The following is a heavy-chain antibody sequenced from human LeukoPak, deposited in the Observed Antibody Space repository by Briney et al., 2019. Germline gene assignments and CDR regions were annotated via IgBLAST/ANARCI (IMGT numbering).Heavy chain of an antibody. Sequence: SETLSLTCTVSGGSISSSSYYWGWIRQPPGKGLEWIGSIYYSGSTYYNPSLKSRVTISVDTSKNQFSLKLSSVTAADTAVYYCARDIRWELPQAGYYMDVWGKGTTVTVSS. V-gene: IGHV4-39*07. CDR3: ARDIRWELPQAGYYMDV. CDR2: IYYSGST. J-gene: IGHJ6*03. CDR1: GGSISSSSYY. D-gene: IGHD1-26*01.